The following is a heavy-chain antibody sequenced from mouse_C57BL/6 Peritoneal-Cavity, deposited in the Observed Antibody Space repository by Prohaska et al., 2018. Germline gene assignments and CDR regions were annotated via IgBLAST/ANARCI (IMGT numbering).Heavy chain of an antibody. J-gene: IGHJ1*03. CDR3: ARRGGGYFDV. CDR2: IYPRDGST. V-gene: IGHV1-85*01. Sequence: SVMLSCKASGYTFTSYDINWVKQRPGQGLEWIGWIYPRDGSTKYNEKFKGKATVTVDTSSSTAYMGLHSLTSGDSAVYFCARRGGGYFDVWGTGTTVTVSS. CDR1: GYTFTSYD.